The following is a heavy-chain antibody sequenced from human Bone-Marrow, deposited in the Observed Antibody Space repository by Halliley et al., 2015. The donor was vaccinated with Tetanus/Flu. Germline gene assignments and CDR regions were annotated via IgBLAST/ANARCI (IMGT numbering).Heavy chain of an antibody. Sequence: TLSLTCTISDGSISGYYWSWIRQAPEKGLEWIGYIHYSGDTNYNPSLKSRVTISVDTSKNQFSLKSTSVTAADTAVYYCTGGGGWLTDNWGQGTLVTVSS. V-gene: IGHV4-59*01. CDR3: TGGGGWLTDN. J-gene: IGHJ4*02. CDR2: IHYSGDT. CDR1: DGSISGYY. D-gene: IGHD2-15*01.